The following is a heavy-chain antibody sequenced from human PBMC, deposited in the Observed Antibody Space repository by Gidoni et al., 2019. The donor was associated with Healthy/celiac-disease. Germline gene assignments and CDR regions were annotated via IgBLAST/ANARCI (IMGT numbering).Heavy chain of an antibody. D-gene: IGHD1-26*01. J-gene: IGHJ4*02. CDR3: ARVPGTYSGSYYADY. CDR2: IIPIFGTA. V-gene: IGHV1-69*01. CDR1: GGTFSSYA. Sequence: QVQLVQSGAAVKKPGSSVKVSCKASGGTFSSYAIRWVRQAPGQGLEWMGGIIPIFGTANYAQKFQGRVTITADESTSTAYMELSSLRSEDTAVYYCARVPGTYSGSYYADYWGQGTLVTVSS.